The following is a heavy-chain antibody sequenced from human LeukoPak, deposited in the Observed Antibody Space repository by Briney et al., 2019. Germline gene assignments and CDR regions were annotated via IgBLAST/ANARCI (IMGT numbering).Heavy chain of an antibody. Sequence: GGSLRLSCAASGFTFRSYWMTWVRQYPGKGLEWVANIKQDGSETYYADSVKGRFTISRDDAKRSLYLQMNSLRAEDTAVYYCARDGELGSPADAFDIWGQGTMVTVSS. CDR3: ARDGELGSPADAFDI. V-gene: IGHV3-7*01. J-gene: IGHJ3*02. CDR2: IKQDGSET. CDR1: GFTFRSYW. D-gene: IGHD1-26*01.